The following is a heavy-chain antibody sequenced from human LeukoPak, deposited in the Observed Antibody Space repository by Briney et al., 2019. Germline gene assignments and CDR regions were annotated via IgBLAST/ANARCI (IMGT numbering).Heavy chain of an antibody. D-gene: IGHD1-14*01. Sequence: GRSLRLSCAASGFTFSNYGMHWVRQAPGKGLEWVAVISYDGSNKYYADSVKGRFTISRDNSKNTLHLQMSSLRAEDTAVYYCAKVRLTGLRTNAFDIWGQGTMVTVSS. J-gene: IGHJ3*02. V-gene: IGHV3-30*18. CDR1: GFTFSNYG. CDR2: ISYDGSNK. CDR3: AKVRLTGLRTNAFDI.